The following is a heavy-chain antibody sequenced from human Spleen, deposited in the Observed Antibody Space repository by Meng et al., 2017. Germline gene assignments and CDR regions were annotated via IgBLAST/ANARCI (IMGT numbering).Heavy chain of an antibody. CDR1: GGSFSDYY. Sequence: VTVPQWGQDLWRPSGHMSPPCVVSGGSFSDYYWSWIRQPPGKGLEWIGEINHSGSTNYNPSLESRATISVDTSQNNLSLKLSSVTAADSAVYYCARGPTTMAHDFDYWGQGTLVTVSS. CDR3: ARGPTTMAHDFDY. CDR2: INHSGST. V-gene: IGHV4-34*01. D-gene: IGHD4-11*01. J-gene: IGHJ4*02.